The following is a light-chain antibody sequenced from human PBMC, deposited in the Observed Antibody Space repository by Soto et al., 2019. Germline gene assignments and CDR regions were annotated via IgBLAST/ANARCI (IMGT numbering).Light chain of an antibody. CDR1: QSISIN. Sequence: EIVLTQSPGTLSVSPGDRVTLSCRASQSISINLAWYQHKPGQAPRLLIHGASTRATGIPVRFSGSGSGTEFTLTISSLQSEDFAVYYCQQYNNWPFITFGQGTRLEIK. CDR3: QQYNNWPFIT. CDR2: GAS. V-gene: IGKV3-15*01. J-gene: IGKJ5*01.